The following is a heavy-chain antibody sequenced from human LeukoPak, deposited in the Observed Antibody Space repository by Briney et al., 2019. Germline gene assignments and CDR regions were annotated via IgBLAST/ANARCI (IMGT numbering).Heavy chain of an antibody. CDR1: GGSFSGYY. J-gene: IGHJ6*03. CDR3: ARGIVGATSNYYYYYMDV. CDR2: INHSGST. Sequence: KPSETLSLTCAVYGGSFSGYYWSWIRQPPGKGLEWIGEINHSGSTNYNPSLKSRVTISVDTSKNQFSLKLSSVTAADTAVYYCARGIVGATSNYYYYYMDVWGKGTTVTVSS. V-gene: IGHV4-34*01. D-gene: IGHD1-26*01.